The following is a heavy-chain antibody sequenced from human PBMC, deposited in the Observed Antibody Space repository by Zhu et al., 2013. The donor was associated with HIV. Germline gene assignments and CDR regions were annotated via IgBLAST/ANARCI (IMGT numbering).Heavy chain of an antibody. CDR3: AKEDDVTMAGSFWFEP. CDR2: IVPIFDTA. Sequence: QVLLVQSGAELKKPGTSVKVSCKASGGTISNYSITWVRQAPGQGPEWMGGIVPIFDTANYAEKFQDRVRITADAVTRTVYMELSSLREDDTAVYYCAKEDDVTMAGSFWFEPWGQGTRVTVSS. CDR1: GGTISNYS. D-gene: IGHD3-10*01. J-gene: IGHJ5*02. V-gene: IGHV1-69*01.